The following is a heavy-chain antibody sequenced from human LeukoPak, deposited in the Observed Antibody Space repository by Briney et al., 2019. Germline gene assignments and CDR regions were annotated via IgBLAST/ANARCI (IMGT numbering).Heavy chain of an antibody. J-gene: IGHJ4*02. V-gene: IGHV5-51*01. D-gene: IGHD6-13*01. CDR2: IYSGDSDT. Sequence: GESLKISCEGSGYIFTSYWSGGVRQMPGKGLEWMGIIYSGDSDTRYSPSFQGQVTISADKSISTAYLQWSSLKASDTAMYYCARLRDPGIAAAGTTFDYWGQGTLVTVSS. CDR3: ARLRDPGIAAAGTTFDY. CDR1: GYIFTSYW.